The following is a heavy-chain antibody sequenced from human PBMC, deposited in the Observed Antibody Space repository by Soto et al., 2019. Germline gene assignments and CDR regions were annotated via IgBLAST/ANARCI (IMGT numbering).Heavy chain of an antibody. CDR1: GGSISSGGYY. V-gene: IGHV4-31*03. J-gene: IGHJ4*02. CDR3: ARWPQLEPRSDY. Sequence: PSETLSLTCTVSGGSISSGGYYWSWIRQHPGKGLEWIGYIYYSGSTYYNPSLKSRVTISVDTSKNQFSLKLSSVTAADTAVYYCARWPQLEPRSDYWGQGTLVTVSS. D-gene: IGHD1-1*01. CDR2: IYYSGST.